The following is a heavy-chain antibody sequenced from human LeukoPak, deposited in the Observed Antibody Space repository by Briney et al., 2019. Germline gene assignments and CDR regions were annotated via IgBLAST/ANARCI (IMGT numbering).Heavy chain of an antibody. CDR2: INHSGST. Sequence: SETLSLTCAVYGGSFSGYYWSWIRQPPGKGLEWIGEINHSGSTNYNPSLRSRVTISVDTSKNQFSLKLSSVTAADMAVYYCARGMYSSGWRVAYFDYWGQGTLVTVSS. D-gene: IGHD6-19*01. J-gene: IGHJ4*02. CDR3: ARGMYSSGWRVAYFDY. CDR1: GGSFSGYY. V-gene: IGHV4-34*01.